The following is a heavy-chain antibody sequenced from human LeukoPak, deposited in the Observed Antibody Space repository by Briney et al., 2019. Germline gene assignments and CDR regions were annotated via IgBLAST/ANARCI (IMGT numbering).Heavy chain of an antibody. CDR2: IYYSGST. J-gene: IGHJ4*02. Sequence: PSETLSLTCTVSGGSISSYYWSWIRQPPGKGLEWIGYIYYSGSTNYNPSLKSRVTISVDTSKNQFSLKLSSVTAADTAVYYCARGDRPRTKYYYDSSGALDYWGQGTLVTVSS. V-gene: IGHV4-59*01. CDR1: GGSISSYY. D-gene: IGHD3-22*01. CDR3: ARGDRPRTKYYYDSSGALDY.